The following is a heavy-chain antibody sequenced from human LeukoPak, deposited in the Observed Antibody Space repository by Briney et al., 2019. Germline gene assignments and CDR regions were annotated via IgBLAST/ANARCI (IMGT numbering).Heavy chain of an antibody. D-gene: IGHD1-1*01. V-gene: IGHV3-30-3*01. CDR1: GFTFSSNA. Sequence: GRSLRLSCAASGFTFSSNAIHWVRQAPGKGLEWVAEISYDGGNTYYADSVKGRFTISRDNSKNTLYLQMNSLRAEDTAVYYCAKEGTGIHFDYRGQGTLVTVSS. CDR3: AKEGTGIHFDY. CDR2: ISYDGGNT. J-gene: IGHJ4*02.